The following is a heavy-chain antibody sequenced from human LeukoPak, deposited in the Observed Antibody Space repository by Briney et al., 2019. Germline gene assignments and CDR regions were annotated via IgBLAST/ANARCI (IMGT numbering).Heavy chain of an antibody. V-gene: IGHV1-8*01. J-gene: IGHJ5*02. CDR2: MNPNSGNT. CDR3: ARGRAGVLRFLEWLTGHNWFDP. D-gene: IGHD3-3*01. CDR1: GYTFSSYD. Sequence: GASVKASCKASGYTFSSYDINWVRQATGQGLEWLGWMNPNSGNTGYAQKFKDRVTMTRNTSISTAYVKLRSLRSEDTAVYYCARGRAGVLRFLEWLTGHNWFDPWGQGTLVTVSS.